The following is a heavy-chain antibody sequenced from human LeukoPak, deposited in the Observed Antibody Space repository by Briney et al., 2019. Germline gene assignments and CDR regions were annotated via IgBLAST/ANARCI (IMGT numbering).Heavy chain of an antibody. J-gene: IGHJ3*02. CDR2: IYSGDST. Sequence: PGGSLRLSCAVSGFSVDYTYMTWVRQAPGKGLEWVSIIYSGDSTYYADSVKGRFTISRHNSKNTLYLQMNSLRLDDTAAYYCAREGVVGAFDIWGQGTMVTVSS. CDR1: GFSVDYTY. D-gene: IGHD2-15*01. CDR3: AREGVVGAFDI. V-gene: IGHV3-53*04.